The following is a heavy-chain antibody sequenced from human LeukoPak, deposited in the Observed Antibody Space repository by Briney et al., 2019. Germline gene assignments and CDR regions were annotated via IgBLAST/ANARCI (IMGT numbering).Heavy chain of an antibody. CDR1: GFTFSSYA. CDR3: ARETDGDYGPPYYYYGMDV. D-gene: IGHD4-17*01. CDR2: ISCDGSNK. V-gene: IGHV3-30-3*01. J-gene: IGHJ6*02. Sequence: GGSLRLSCAASGFTFSSYAMHWVRQAPGKGLEWVAVISCDGSNKNYADSVKGRFTISRDNSKNTLYLQMNSLRAEDTDVYYRARETDGDYGPPYYYYGMDVWGQGTTVTVSS.